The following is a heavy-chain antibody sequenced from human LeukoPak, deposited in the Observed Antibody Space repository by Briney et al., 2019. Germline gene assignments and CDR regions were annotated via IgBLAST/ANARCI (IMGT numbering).Heavy chain of an antibody. CDR2: TYYRSKWYN. J-gene: IGHJ6*02. CDR1: GDSVSSNSAA. D-gene: IGHD3-16*02. V-gene: IGHV6-1*01. CDR3: AREVQDYVWGSYRLPQTYGMDV. Sequence: SQTLSLTCAISGDSVSSNSAAWNWIRQSPSRGLEWLGRTYYRSKWYNDYAVSVKSRITINPDTSKNQFSLQLNSVTPEDTAVYYCAREVQDYVWGSYRLPQTYGMDVWGQGTTVTVSS.